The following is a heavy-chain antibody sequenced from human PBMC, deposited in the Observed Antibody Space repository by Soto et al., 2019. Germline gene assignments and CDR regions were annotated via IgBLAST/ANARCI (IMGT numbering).Heavy chain of an antibody. CDR1: GGAISSYF. CDR2: ISYRGRT. D-gene: IGHD6-19*01. CDR3: ARDQRGAGFDI. J-gene: IGHJ3*02. Sequence: PSETLSLTCTVSGGAISSYFWNWIRQPPGKELEWIGYISYRGRTNYNPSLKSRVTISLDTSQNQFSLKLSSVTASDTAVYYCARDQRGAGFDIWGQGTTVTVSS. V-gene: IGHV4-59*01.